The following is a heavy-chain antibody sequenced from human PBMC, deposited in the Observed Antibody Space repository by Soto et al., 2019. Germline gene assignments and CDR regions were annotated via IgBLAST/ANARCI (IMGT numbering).Heavy chain of an antibody. Sequence: SGTLSLSCSVSGDCVNSDGDYWGWIHQPPGKGLEWIGNIYYRGNTYYNPSLKSRVTISVDTSKNQFSLKLSSVTAADTAVYYCARGHFVSGYDSKAMYYFDYWRQGTLVTVSS. J-gene: IGHJ4*02. D-gene: IGHD5-12*01. CDR1: GDCVNSDGDY. CDR2: IYYRGNT. V-gene: IGHV4-39*07. CDR3: ARGHFVSGYDSKAMYYFDY.